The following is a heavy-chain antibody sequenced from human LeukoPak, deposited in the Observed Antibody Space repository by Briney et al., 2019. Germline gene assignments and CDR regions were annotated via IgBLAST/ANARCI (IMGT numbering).Heavy chain of an antibody. CDR1: GYTFTSYG. J-gene: IGHJ4*02. V-gene: IGHV1-18*01. CDR3: AIRRRGYYDSSGYFDY. CDR2: ISAYNGNT. D-gene: IGHD3-22*01. Sequence: GASMKVSCKASGYTFTSYGISWVRQAPGQGLEWMGWISAYNGNTNYAQKLQGRVTMTTDTSTSTAYMELRSLRSDDTAVYYCAIRRRGYYDSSGYFDYWGQGTLVTVSS.